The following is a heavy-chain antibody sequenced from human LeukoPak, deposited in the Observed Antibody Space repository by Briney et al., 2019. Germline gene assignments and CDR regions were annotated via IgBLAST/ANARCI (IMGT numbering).Heavy chain of an antibody. Sequence: SETLSLTCTVSGGSISRYYWSWIRHPAGKGLEWIGRIHTSGSTNYNPSLKSRVTISVDTSKNQFSLKLSSVTAADTAVYYCARGTYSSGWSAWFDPWGQGTLVTVSS. CDR2: IHTSGST. J-gene: IGHJ5*02. D-gene: IGHD6-19*01. V-gene: IGHV4-4*07. CDR1: GGSISRYY. CDR3: ARGTYSSGWSAWFDP.